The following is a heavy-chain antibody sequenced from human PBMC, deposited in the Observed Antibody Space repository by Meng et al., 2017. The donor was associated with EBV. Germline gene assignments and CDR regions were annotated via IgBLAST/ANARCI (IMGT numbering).Heavy chain of an antibody. CDR3: ARGGGNRGGIVGATYRLNWFDP. J-gene: IGHJ5*02. V-gene: IGHV4-34*01. Sequence: HVQLQQWGAGLLKPSXTLSLTCAVYGGSFSGYYWSWIRRPPGKGLEWIGEINHSGSTNYNPSLKSRVTISVDTSKNQFSLKLSSVTAADTAVYYCARGGGNRGGIVGATYRLNWFDPWGQGTLINVSS. CDR2: INHSGST. CDR1: GGSFSGYY. D-gene: IGHD1-26*01.